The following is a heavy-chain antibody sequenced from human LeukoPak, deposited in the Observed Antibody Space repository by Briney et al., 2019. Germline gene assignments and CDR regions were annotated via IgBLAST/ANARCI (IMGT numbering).Heavy chain of an antibody. J-gene: IGHJ4*02. V-gene: IGHV3-48*03. CDR2: ISRSGSTI. CDR1: GFTFSSYE. Sequence: GGSLRLSCAASGFTFSSYEMNWVRQAPGKGLEWVSYISRSGSTIYYADSVKGRFTISRDSAKNSLYLQMNSLRAEDTAVYYCARGSLDYWGQGTLVTVSS. CDR3: ARGSLDY.